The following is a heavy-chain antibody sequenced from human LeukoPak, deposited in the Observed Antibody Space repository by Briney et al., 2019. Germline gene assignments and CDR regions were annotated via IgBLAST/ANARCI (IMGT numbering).Heavy chain of an antibody. J-gene: IGHJ3*01. V-gene: IGHV3-23*01. CDR2: ISDIGLST. CDR3: ARISLRAFDV. D-gene: IGHD2/OR15-2a*01. CDR1: GFIFNSYA. Sequence: GGSLRLFCAASGFIFNSYAMSWVRQAPGKGLEWVSTISDIGLSTYYAASVKGRLTISRDNSKNTLSLLLSSLRADDTAIYYCARISLRAFDVWGQGTTVTVSS.